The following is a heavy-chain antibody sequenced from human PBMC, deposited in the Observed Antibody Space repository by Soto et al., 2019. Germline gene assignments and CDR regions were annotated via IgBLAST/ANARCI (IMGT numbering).Heavy chain of an antibody. CDR3: AKDTSRITMISNWYFDL. CDR2: ISYDGSNK. J-gene: IGHJ2*01. V-gene: IGHV3-30*18. D-gene: IGHD3-22*01. Sequence: QVQLVESGGGVVQPGRSLRLSCAASGFTFSSYGMHWVRQAPGKGLEWVAVISYDGSNKYYADSVKGRFTISRDNSKNTLYLQMNSLRAEDTAVYYCAKDTSRITMISNWYFDLWGRGTLATVSS. CDR1: GFTFSSYG.